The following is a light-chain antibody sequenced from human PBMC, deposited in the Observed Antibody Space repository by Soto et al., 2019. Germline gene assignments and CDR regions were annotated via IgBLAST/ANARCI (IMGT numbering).Light chain of an antibody. CDR2: GAS. CDR3: QQYSSSPWT. J-gene: IGKJ1*01. Sequence: EIVLTQSPVTLSLSPGERATLSCRASQSVSRSYLAWYQQKPGQAPRLLIYGASSRATGIPDRFGGSGSGTDFTLTISRLEPEDFAVYYCQQYSSSPWTFGQGTRWIS. CDR1: QSVSRSY. V-gene: IGKV3-20*01.